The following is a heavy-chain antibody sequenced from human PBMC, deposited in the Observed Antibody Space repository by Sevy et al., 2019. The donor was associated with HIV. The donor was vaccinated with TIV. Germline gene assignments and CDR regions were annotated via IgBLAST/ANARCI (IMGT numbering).Heavy chain of an antibody. CDR2: ISASAGST. D-gene: IGHD3-10*01. CDR3: AKDRVSGTYYTGDFDY. V-gene: IGHV3-23*01. CDR1: GFTFSTYA. Sequence: GGSLRLSCAASGFTFSTYAMTWVRQAPGKGLEWVSVISASAGSTYYSDSVKGRFTTSRDNSKNTLYLQMNSLRAEDTAVYYCAKDRVSGTYYTGDFDYWGQGTLVTVSS. J-gene: IGHJ4*02.